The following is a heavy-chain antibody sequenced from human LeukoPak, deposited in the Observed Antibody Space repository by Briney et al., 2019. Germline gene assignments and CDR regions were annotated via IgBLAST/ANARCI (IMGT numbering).Heavy chain of an antibody. CDR3: ASLIGQLLPFDY. V-gene: IGHV3-21*01. CDR2: ISSSSSYI. CDR1: GFTFSSYS. J-gene: IGHJ4*02. Sequence: GGSLRLSCAASGFTFSSYSMNWVRQAPGKGLEWVSSISSSSSYIYYADSVKGRFTISRDNAKNSLYLQMNSLRAEDTAVYYCASLIGQLLPFDYWGQGTLVTVSS. D-gene: IGHD2-2*01.